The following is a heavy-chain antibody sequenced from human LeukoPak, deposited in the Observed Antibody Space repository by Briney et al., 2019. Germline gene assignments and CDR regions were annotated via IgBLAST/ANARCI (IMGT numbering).Heavy chain of an antibody. J-gene: IGHJ3*02. V-gene: IGHV3-23*01. Sequence: GGSLRLSCAASGFTFSSYAMSWVRQAPGKGLEWVSAISGSGGSTYYADSVKGRFTISRDNSKNTLYLQMNSLRAEDTAVYYCATDVPRYYDSSGYYHAFDIWGQGTMVTVSS. CDR2: ISGSGGST. CDR1: GFTFSSYA. D-gene: IGHD3-22*01. CDR3: ATDVPRYYDSSGYYHAFDI.